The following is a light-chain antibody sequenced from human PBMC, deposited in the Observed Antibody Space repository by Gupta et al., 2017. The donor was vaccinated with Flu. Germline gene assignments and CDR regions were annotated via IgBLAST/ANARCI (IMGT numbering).Light chain of an antibody. Sequence: DIVMTQSPATLSVSTGERATLSCRASQSVSSDLAWYQQKPDQPPRLLIYCVSTRATGVPARFSGSGSGKDFTLTISSLQSEDFAIYYCQHYNNWPLTFGPGTKVDFK. CDR2: CVS. CDR3: QHYNNWPLT. CDR1: QSVSSD. V-gene: IGKV3-15*01. J-gene: IGKJ3*01.